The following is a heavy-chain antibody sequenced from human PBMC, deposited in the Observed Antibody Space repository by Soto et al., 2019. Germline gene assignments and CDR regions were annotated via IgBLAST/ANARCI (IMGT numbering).Heavy chain of an antibody. Sequence: ASVKVSCKASGGTFSSYAISWVRQAPGQGLEWMGGIIPIFGTANYAQKFQGRVTITADESTSTAYMELSSLRSEDTAVYYCARSAPTTVTTNYYYYYMDVWGKGTTVTVSS. CDR2: IIPIFGTA. V-gene: IGHV1-69*13. D-gene: IGHD4-17*01. CDR1: GGTFSSYA. CDR3: ARSAPTTVTTNYYYYYMDV. J-gene: IGHJ6*03.